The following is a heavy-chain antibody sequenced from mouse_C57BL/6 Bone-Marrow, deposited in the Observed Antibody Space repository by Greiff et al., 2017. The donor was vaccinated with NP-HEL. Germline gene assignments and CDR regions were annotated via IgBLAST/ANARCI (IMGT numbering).Heavy chain of an antibody. D-gene: IGHD2-3*01. CDR2: ISGGGGNT. CDR3: ARRDGPYYAMDY. J-gene: IGHJ4*01. CDR1: GFTFSSYT. V-gene: IGHV5-9*01. Sequence: EVQRVESGGGLVKPGGSLKLSCAASGFTFSSYTMSWVRQTPEKRLEWVATISGGGGNTYYPDSVKGRFTISRDNAKNTMYLQMSSLRSEDTALYYCARRDGPYYAMDYWGQGTSVTVSS.